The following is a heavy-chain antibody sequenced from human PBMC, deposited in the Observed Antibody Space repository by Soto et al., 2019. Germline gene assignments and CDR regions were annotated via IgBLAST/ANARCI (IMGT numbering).Heavy chain of an antibody. J-gene: IGHJ4*02. CDR3: ARANGYYFDY. CDR2: ISYDGSNK. D-gene: IGHD1-1*01. Sequence: GGSLRLSCAASGFTFSSYAMHWVRQAPGKGLEWVAVISYDGSNKYYADSVKGRFTISRDNSKNTLYLQMNSLRAEDTAVYYCARANGYYFDYWGQGTLVTVSS. V-gene: IGHV3-30-3*01. CDR1: GFTFSSYA.